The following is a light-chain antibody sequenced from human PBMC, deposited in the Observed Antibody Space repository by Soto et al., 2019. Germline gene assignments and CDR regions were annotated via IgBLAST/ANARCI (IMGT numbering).Light chain of an antibody. Sequence: QSALTQPASVSGSPGQSITVSCTGTSSDVGSYNLVSWYQQHPGKAPKLMMHEGSKRPSGVSNRFSGSKSGNTASLTISGLQAEDEAYYYCCSYAGSSIWVFGGGTKLTVL. V-gene: IGLV2-23*01. J-gene: IGLJ3*02. CDR1: SSDVGSYNL. CDR3: CSYAGSSIWV. CDR2: EGS.